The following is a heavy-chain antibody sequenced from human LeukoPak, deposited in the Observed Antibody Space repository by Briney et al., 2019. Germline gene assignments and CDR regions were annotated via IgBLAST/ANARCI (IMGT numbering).Heavy chain of an antibody. J-gene: IGHJ4*02. CDR1: GYTFTGYY. V-gene: IGHV1-2*02. CDR3: AGGFDEYCGGDCYLWYFDY. CDR2: INPNSGGT. D-gene: IGHD2-21*02. Sequence: AASVKVSCKASGYTFTGYYMHWVRQAPGQGLEWMGWINPNSGGTNYAQKFQGRVTMTRDTSSSTAYMELSRLRSDDTAVYYCAGGFDEYCGGDCYLWYFDYWGQGTLVTVSS.